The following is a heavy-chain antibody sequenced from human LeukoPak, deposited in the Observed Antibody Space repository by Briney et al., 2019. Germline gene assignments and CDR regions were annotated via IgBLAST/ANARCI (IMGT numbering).Heavy chain of an antibody. Sequence: GGSLRLSCAASGFTFSSYAMRWVRQAPGKGLEWVSAISGSGDRTYYADSVKGRFTISRDNSKNTLYLQMNSLRAEDTALYYCAKTGYSFSQDGMDVWGQGTTVTVSS. V-gene: IGHV3-23*01. CDR1: GFTFSSYA. J-gene: IGHJ6*02. D-gene: IGHD2-2*02. CDR3: AKTGYSFSQDGMDV. CDR2: ISGSGDRT.